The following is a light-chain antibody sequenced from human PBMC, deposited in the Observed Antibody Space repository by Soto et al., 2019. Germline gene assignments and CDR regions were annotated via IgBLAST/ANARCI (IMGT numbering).Light chain of an antibody. CDR2: SAS. J-gene: IGKJ2*01. CDR1: QSVASRA. V-gene: IGKV3-20*01. Sequence: IVLTQSPGTLSLSPGERATLSCRASQSVASRALAWYQQKPGQAPRLLMYSASKGATGIPDRFSGSGSGTDFTLTISRLETEDFAVYYCQQYGSSPPMYTFGQGTKLEIK. CDR3: QQYGSSPPMYT.